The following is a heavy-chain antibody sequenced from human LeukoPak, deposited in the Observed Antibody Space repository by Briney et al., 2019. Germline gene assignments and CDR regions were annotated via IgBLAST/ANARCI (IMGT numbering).Heavy chain of an antibody. D-gene: IGHD5-18*01. J-gene: IGHJ5*02. CDR3: ARDGSVRRGYSYGYWFDP. Sequence: PSETLSLTCTVSGGSFSDYYWSWIRKPQRPGLEWNGEINHSRSTNYNPSLKSRVTISLDTSTNHFSMKLSSVTAADTAVYYCARDGSVRRGYSYGYWFDPWGQGTLVTVSS. CDR1: GGSFSDYY. CDR2: INHSRST. V-gene: IGHV4-34*01.